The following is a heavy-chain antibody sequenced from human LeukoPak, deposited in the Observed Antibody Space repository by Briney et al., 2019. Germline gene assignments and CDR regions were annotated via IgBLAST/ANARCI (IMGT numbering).Heavy chain of an antibody. D-gene: IGHD6-13*01. Sequence: SGPTLVKPTQTLTLTCTFSGFSLTTTGMCVSWIRQPPGKALEWLARIDWDDNRYYSTSLKTRLIISKDTSKNQVVLTMTNMDPVDTATYYCARTPSGYSTSWSDYWGQGTLVTVSS. V-gene: IGHV2-70*11. CDR1: GFSLTTTGMC. CDR3: ARTPSGYSTSWSDY. CDR2: IDWDDNR. J-gene: IGHJ4*02.